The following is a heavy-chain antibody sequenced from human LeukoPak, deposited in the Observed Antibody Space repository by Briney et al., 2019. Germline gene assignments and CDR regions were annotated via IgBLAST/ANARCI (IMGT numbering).Heavy chain of an antibody. CDR3: ASTSSSWYYFDY. D-gene: IGHD6-13*01. CDR2: IYHSGST. V-gene: IGHV4-4*02. CDR1: GGSISSSNW. Sequence: SVTLSLTCAVSGGSISSSNWWSWVRQPPGKGLEWIGEIYHSGSTNYNPSLKSRVTISVDKSKNQFSLKLSSVTAADTAVYYCASTSSSWYYFDYWGQGTLVTVSS. J-gene: IGHJ4*02.